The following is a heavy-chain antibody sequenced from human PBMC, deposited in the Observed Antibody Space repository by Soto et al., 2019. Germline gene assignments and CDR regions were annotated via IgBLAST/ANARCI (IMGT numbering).Heavy chain of an antibody. Sequence: GGSLRLSCAASGFTFSSHGMHWVRQAPGKGLEWVAVISYDGSNKYYVDSVKGRFTISRDNSKKTLYLQMNSPRAEDTAVYYCAKGIGGYDLRLDYWGQGTLVTVSS. CDR3: AKGIGGYDLRLDY. J-gene: IGHJ4*02. CDR2: ISYDGSNK. CDR1: GFTFSSHG. D-gene: IGHD5-12*01. V-gene: IGHV3-30*18.